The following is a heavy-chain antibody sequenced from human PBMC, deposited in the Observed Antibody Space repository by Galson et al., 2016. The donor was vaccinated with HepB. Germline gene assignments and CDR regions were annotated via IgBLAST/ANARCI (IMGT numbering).Heavy chain of an antibody. J-gene: IGHJ6*03. CDR3: ARDQGEASFGIVTYYYMDV. CDR1: GFTLGNYW. Sequence: SLRLSCAASGFTLGNYWMSWVRQAPGKGLEWVANIKQDESERFYADSVKGRFTISRGNAKNSLYLQMNSLTVEDTAVYYCARDQGEASFGIVTYYYMDVWGKGTTVTVSS. V-gene: IGHV3-7*03. CDR2: IKQDESER. D-gene: IGHD3-16*01.